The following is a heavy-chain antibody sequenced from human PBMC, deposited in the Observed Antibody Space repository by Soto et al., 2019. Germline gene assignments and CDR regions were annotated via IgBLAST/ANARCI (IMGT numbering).Heavy chain of an antibody. CDR1: GGSISSGGYY. J-gene: IGHJ3*01. CDR2: IYYSGDI. Sequence: SETLSLTCTVSGGSISSGGYYWNWIRQPPGKGLEWIGYIYYSGDIYYSPSLKSRVTISLDTSKNQFSLKLNSVTAADTAVYYCARATQYYFDRSGYPTGPHFAFDFWGKGTMVTVSS. D-gene: IGHD3-22*01. CDR3: ARATQYYFDRSGYPTGPHFAFDF. V-gene: IGHV4-31*03.